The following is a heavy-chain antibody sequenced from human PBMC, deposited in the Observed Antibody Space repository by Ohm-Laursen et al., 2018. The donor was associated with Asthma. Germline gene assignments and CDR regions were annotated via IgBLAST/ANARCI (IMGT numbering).Heavy chain of an antibody. V-gene: IGHV3-30-3*01. CDR2: ISSDGSNK. CDR3: ARGSYTSGWYAVNY. CDR1: GFTFSSYA. J-gene: IGHJ4*02. D-gene: IGHD6-19*01. Sequence: SLRLSCAASGFTFSSYAIHWVRQAPGKGLEWVAVISSDGSNKSYADSVKGRFTISRVNSKNTLYLQMNSLRAEDTAVYYCARGSYTSGWYAVNYWGQGSLVTVSS.